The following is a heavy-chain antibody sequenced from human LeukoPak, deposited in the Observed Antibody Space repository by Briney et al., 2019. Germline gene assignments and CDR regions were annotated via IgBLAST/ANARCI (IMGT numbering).Heavy chain of an antibody. D-gene: IGHD3-10*01. CDR2: IRTYNGNT. CDR3: ARDTDGSGSYYYRWFDP. V-gene: IGHV1-18*01. J-gene: IGHJ5*02. CDR1: GYTFTSYG. Sequence: AASVKVSCKASGYTFTSYGISWVRQAPGQGLEWMGWIRTYNGNTNYAQKLQGRVTMTTDTSTSTAYMELRSLRSDDTAVYYCARDTDGSGSYYYRWFDPWGQGTLVTVSS.